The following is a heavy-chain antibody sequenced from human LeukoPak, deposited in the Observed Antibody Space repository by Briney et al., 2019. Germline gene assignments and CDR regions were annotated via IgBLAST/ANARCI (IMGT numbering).Heavy chain of an antibody. CDR3: ARGDPHADL. CDR1: GFYLSTYE. Sequence: PGGSLRLFCAASGFYLSTYEMNWVRQAPGKGLEWIAAITISGHTKNYADSVKGRFTISRDNARTSLYLQMNSMRAEDTGVYYCARGDPHADLWGQGTLVTVPS. CDR2: ITISGHTK. J-gene: IGHJ5*02. V-gene: IGHV3-48*03.